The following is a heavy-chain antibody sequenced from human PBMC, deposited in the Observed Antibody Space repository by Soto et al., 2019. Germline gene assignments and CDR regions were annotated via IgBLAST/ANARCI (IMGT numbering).Heavy chain of an antibody. Sequence: SETLSLTCSVSGASITTYYWSWIRQPPGKGLEWIGSISYSGSTKYNPSLESRVMISLDTSKNQFSLRLTSVTAADTALYHCARDWVSSGLFDPWGQGALVTVSS. CDR3: ARDWVSSGLFDP. D-gene: IGHD3-10*01. V-gene: IGHV4-59*01. J-gene: IGHJ5*02. CDR2: ISYSGST. CDR1: GASITTYY.